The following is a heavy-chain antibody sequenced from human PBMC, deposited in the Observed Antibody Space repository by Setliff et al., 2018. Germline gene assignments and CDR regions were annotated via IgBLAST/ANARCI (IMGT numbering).Heavy chain of an antibody. D-gene: IGHD3-10*01. Sequence: GASVKVSCKASGVTFSNYDITWVRQAPGQGLEWLGRIIPMHHIAKSSQKFQGRVTVTADKSTSTVYMDMSSLRSDDTAVYYCARVFWVDPRGELWFGELSDRGFDYWGQGTLVTVSS. CDR3: ARVFWVDPRGELWFGELSDRGFDY. CDR1: GVTFSNYD. J-gene: IGHJ4*02. CDR2: IIPMHHIA. V-gene: IGHV1-69*04.